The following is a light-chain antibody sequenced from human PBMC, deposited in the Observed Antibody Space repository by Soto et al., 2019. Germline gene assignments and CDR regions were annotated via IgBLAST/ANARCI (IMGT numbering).Light chain of an antibody. CDR3: CSYAGSYTYVV. CDR1: SSDVGGYDY. CDR2: DVN. V-gene: IGLV2-11*01. Sequence: QSALTQPRSVSESPGQSVTISCTGSSSDVGGYDYVSWYQQHPGKAPKLMIYDVNKRPSGVPDRFSGSKSGNTASLTISGLQAEDEADYYCCSYAGSYTYVVFGGGTKVTVL. J-gene: IGLJ2*01.